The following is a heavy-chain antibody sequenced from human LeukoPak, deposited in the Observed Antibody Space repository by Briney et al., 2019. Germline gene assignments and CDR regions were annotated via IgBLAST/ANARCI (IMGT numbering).Heavy chain of an antibody. CDR1: GYTFTGYS. V-gene: IGHV1-2*06. D-gene: IGHD3-10*01. J-gene: IGHJ5*02. CDR3: ARDRAFRGGGFHP. Sequence: ASVKVSCEASGYTFTGYSMHWVRQAPGQGLEWMGRINPNSGGTQYAQKFQGRVTMTSDSSIITVYMELSSLRSDDTAIYYCARDRAFRGGGFHPWGQGTWSPSPQ. CDR2: INPNSGGT.